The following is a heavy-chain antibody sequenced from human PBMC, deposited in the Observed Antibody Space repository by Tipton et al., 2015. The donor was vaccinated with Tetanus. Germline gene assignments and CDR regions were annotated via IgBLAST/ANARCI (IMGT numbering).Heavy chain of an antibody. CDR3: AGSQWLDGFIFDY. J-gene: IGHJ4*02. Sequence: SGPEVKKPGESLKISCQGSGYIFRNYWIGWVRQHPGEGLEWIGYISNSGSTYYNPSLKSRATVSVDTSKNQFSLDLTSVTAADTGVYYCAGSQWLDGFIFDYWGQGSLVTVAS. CDR2: ISNSGST. CDR1: GYIFRNY. V-gene: IGHV4-4*09. D-gene: IGHD6-19*01.